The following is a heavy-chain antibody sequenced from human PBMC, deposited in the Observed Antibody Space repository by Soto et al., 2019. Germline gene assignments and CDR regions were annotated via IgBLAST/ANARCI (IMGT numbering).Heavy chain of an antibody. Sequence: QVQLVQSGAEVKKPGSSVKVSCKASGGTFSSYTISWVRQAPGQGLEWMGRIIPILGIANYAQKFQGRVTITAAQATSTAYMELSSMRSEDTAVYYWARGGGGGYCSSTSCPYYYYYGMDVWGQGTTVTVSS. CDR3: ARGGGGGYCSSTSCPYYYYYGMDV. CDR2: IIPILGIA. D-gene: IGHD2-2*01. CDR1: GGTFSSYT. J-gene: IGHJ6*02. V-gene: IGHV1-69*02.